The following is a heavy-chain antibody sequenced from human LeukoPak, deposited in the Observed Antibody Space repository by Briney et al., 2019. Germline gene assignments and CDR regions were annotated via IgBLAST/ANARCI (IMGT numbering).Heavy chain of an antibody. CDR2: IIPILGIA. CDR3: ARMVRGVMGWFDP. J-gene: IGHJ5*02. Sequence: SVKVSCKASGGTFSSYAISWVRQAPGQGLEWMGRIIPILGIANYAQKFQGRVTITADKSTSTAYMELSSLRSEDTAVYYCARMVRGVMGWFDPWGQGTLVTVSS. CDR1: GGTFSSYA. D-gene: IGHD3-10*01. V-gene: IGHV1-69*04.